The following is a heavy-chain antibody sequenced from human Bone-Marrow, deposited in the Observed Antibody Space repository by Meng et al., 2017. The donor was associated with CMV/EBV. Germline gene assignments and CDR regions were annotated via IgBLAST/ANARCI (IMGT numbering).Heavy chain of an antibody. CDR3: ASRRGVRDGYNFWAY. D-gene: IGHD5-24*01. CDR1: GGSISSSSYY. Sequence: GGSISSSSYYWGWIRQPPGKGLEWIGSIYYSGSTYYNPSLKSRVTISVDTSKNQFSLKLSSVTAADTAVYYCASRRGVRDGYNFWAYWGQGTLVTVSS. J-gene: IGHJ4*02. CDR2: IYYSGST. V-gene: IGHV4-39*01.